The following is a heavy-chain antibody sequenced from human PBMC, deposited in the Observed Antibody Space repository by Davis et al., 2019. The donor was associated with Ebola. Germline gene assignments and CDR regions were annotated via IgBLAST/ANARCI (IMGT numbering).Heavy chain of an antibody. CDR1: GGSISSYY. Sequence: SETLSLTCTVSGGSISSYYWSWIRQVPEKGLEWIGNIYSSGSTNYNPSLKSRVTISVDTSKNQFSLRLSSVTAADTAMYYCVKDDVTAGRFNYWGQGSLVTVSS. V-gene: IGHV4-59*08. J-gene: IGHJ4*02. CDR3: VKDDVTAGRFNY. CDR2: IYSSGST. D-gene: IGHD1-20*01.